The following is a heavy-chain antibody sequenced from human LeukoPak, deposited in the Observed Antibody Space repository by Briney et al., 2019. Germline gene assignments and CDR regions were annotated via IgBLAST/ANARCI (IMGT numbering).Heavy chain of an antibody. CDR3: ARDYYGSGSYGYFDY. CDR1: GFTFSSYA. J-gene: IGHJ4*02. Sequence: GGSLRLSCAASGFTFSSYAMHWVCQAPGKGLEGVAVISYDGSNKYYADSVKGRFTISRDNSKNTVYLQMNSLRAEDTALYYCARDYYGSGSYGYFDYWGQGTLVTVSS. CDR2: ISYDGSNK. D-gene: IGHD3-10*01. V-gene: IGHV3-30-3*01.